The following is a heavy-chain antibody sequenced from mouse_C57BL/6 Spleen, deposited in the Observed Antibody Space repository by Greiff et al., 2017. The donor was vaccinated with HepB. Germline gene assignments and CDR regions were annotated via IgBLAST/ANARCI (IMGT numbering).Heavy chain of an antibody. J-gene: IGHJ2*01. D-gene: IGHD1-1*01. V-gene: IGHV5-4*01. CDR3: ARGGITTAFDY. CDR1: GFTFSSYA. CDR2: ISDGGSYT. Sequence: EVQRVESGGGLVKPGGSLKLSCAASGFTFSSYAMSWVRQTPEKRLEWVATISDGGSYTYYPDNVKGRFTISRDNAKNNLYLQMSHLKSEDTAMYYCARGGITTAFDYWGQGTTLTVSS.